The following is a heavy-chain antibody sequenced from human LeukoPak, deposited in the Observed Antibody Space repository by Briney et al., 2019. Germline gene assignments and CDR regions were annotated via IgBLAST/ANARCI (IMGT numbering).Heavy chain of an antibody. D-gene: IGHD6-13*01. CDR1: GGSFSGYY. Sequence: SETLSLTCSVYGGSFSGYYWSWVRPPPGKGLEWIGEINHSGSTNYNPSLKSRVTISVDTSKNQFSLKLSSVTAADTAVYYCARDTRYTAAAPGFDPWGQGTLVTVSS. CDR2: INHSGST. V-gene: IGHV4-34*01. CDR3: ARDTRYTAAAPGFDP. J-gene: IGHJ5*02.